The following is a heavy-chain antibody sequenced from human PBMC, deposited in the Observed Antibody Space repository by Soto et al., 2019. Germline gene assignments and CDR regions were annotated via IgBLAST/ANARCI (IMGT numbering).Heavy chain of an antibody. J-gene: IGHJ3*02. CDR3: GTAPLGHIVVVPAAIGAFDI. D-gene: IGHD2-2*02. V-gene: IGHV1-24*01. CDR2: FDPEDGET. Sequence: ASVKVSCKVSGYTLTELSMHWVRQAPGKGLEWMGGFDPEDGETIYAQKFQGRVTMTADTSTDTAYMELSSVRSEDTGVYYCGTAPLGHIVVVPAAIGAFDIWGQGTMVTVSS. CDR1: GYTLTELS.